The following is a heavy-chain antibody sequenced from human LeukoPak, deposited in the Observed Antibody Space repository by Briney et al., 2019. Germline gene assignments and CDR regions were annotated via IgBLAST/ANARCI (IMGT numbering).Heavy chain of an antibody. V-gene: IGHV3-43*01. CDR3: AKELDTMFFDY. CDR2: AGWSGGTT. D-gene: IGHD3-10*02. J-gene: IGHJ4*02. CDR1: GFTFGRYT. Sequence: GGTLRLSCATSGFTFGRYTIHSVRHAPGKGLEWVSLAGWSGGTTYYSDSVRRRFTISRDSGKNSVYLQMNSLTTDDTAFYFCAKELDTMFFDYWGQGALVTVSS.